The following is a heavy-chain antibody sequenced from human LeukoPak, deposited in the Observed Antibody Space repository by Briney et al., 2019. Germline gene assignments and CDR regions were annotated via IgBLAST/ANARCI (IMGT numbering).Heavy chain of an antibody. CDR3: ARAVSGRFDY. Sequence: ESRCLTCTGAGGCIGPYRWGWLREPPGEGRGGSGHGYYGGGANYNPSLKSRVTISVETSKNQFSLRLSSVTAADTAIDYCARAVSGRFDYWGQGTLVTVSS. J-gene: IGHJ4*02. D-gene: IGHD6-19*01. CDR1: GGCIGPYR. CDR2: GYYGGGA. V-gene: IGHV4-59*08.